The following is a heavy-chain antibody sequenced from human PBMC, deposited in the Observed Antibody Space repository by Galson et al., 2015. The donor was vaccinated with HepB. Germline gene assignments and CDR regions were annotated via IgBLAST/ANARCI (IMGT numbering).Heavy chain of an antibody. J-gene: IGHJ2*01. V-gene: IGHV7-4-1*02. Sequence: VKVSCKASGYTFTSLTMNWVRQAPGQGLEWMGWVNTHTGNPTYAQGFTGRFVFSVDTSVSTAYLQISSLKAEDTAVYYCARSGDYYGSGSYTPRYFDPWGRGTLVTVSS. CDR1: GYTFTSLT. D-gene: IGHD3-10*01. CDR2: VNTHTGNP. CDR3: ARSGDYYGSGSYTPRYFDP.